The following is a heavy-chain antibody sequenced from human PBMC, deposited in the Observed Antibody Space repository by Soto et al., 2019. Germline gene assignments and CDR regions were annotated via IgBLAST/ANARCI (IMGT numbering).Heavy chain of an antibody. Sequence: QVQLVQSGAEVKKPGSSVKVSCKASGGTFSSYAISWVRQAPGQGLEWMGGLIPIFGTANYAQKFQGRVTITADESTSTAYMELSSLRSEDTAVYYCARDIVVVVAATQYYYGMDVWGQGTTVTVSS. CDR1: GGTFSSYA. J-gene: IGHJ6*02. V-gene: IGHV1-69*01. CDR2: LIPIFGTA. CDR3: ARDIVVVVAATQYYYGMDV. D-gene: IGHD2-15*01.